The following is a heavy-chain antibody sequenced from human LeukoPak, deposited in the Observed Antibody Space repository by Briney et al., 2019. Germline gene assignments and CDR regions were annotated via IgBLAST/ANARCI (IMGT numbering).Heavy chain of an antibody. CDR3: ARDSHYYYGSGSYGFYFDY. V-gene: IGHV1-18*01. J-gene: IGHJ4*02. Sequence: ASVKVSCKASGYTFTSYGISWVGQAPGQGLEWMGWISAYNGNTNYAQKLQGRVTMTTDTSTSTAYMELRSLRSEDTAVYYCARDSHYYYGSGSYGFYFDYWGQGTLVTVSS. CDR2: ISAYNGNT. CDR1: GYTFTSYG. D-gene: IGHD3-10*01.